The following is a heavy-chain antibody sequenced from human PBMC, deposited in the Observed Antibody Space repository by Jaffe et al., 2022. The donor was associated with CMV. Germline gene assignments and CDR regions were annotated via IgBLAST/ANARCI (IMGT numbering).Heavy chain of an antibody. V-gene: IGHV1-58*01. J-gene: IGHJ3*02. CDR2: IVVGSGNT. D-gene: IGHD1-26*01. Sequence: QMQLVQSGPEVKKPGTSVKVSCKASGFTFTSSAVQWVRQARGQRLEWIGWIVVGSGNTNYAQKFQERVTITRDMSTSTAYMELSSLRSEDTAVYYCAAEVGATDGGRAFDIWGQGTMVTVSS. CDR1: GFTFTSSA. CDR3: AAEVGATDGGRAFDI.